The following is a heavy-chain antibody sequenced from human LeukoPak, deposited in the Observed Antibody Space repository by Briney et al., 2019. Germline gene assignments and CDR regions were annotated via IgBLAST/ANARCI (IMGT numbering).Heavy chain of an antibody. CDR2: ISRRADRT. D-gene: IGHD3-10*02. J-gene: IGHJ6*04. CDR1: GWPFTDFA. CDR3: AELGITMIGGV. Sequence: PGGSLRLSCAASGWPFTDFAMSWVRQFPGKGLEWVSGISRRADRTDYADSVKGRFTISRDNAKNSLYLQMNSLRAEDTAVYYCAELGITMIGGVWGKGTTVTISS. V-gene: IGHV3-23*01.